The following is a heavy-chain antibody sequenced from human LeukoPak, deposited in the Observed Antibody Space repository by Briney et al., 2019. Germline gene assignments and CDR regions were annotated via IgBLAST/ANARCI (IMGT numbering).Heavy chain of an antibody. V-gene: IGHV3-74*01. CDR3: ARGGLPGGFDY. CDR2: INNDGSRI. J-gene: IGHJ4*02. D-gene: IGHD7-27*01. CDR1: GFTLSNSW. Sequence: GSLRLSCAASGFTLSNSWMFWVRQGPGKGLVWVSDINNDGSRISYADSVKGRFTISRDGAKNTLFLQMNSLRAEDTAVYYCARGGLPGGFDYWGQGTLVTVSS.